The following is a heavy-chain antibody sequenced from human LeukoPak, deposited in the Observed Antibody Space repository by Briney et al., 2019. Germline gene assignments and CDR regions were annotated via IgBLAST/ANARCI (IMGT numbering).Heavy chain of an antibody. J-gene: IGHJ4*02. CDR2: INPNSGGT. Sequence: GASVKVSCKASGYTFTGYYMHWVRRAPGQGLEWMGWINPNSGGTNYAQKFQGRVTMTRDTSISTAYMELSRLRSDDTAVYYCARGGSSSWYQFDYWGQGTLVTVSS. CDR3: ARGGSSSWYQFDY. V-gene: IGHV1-2*02. CDR1: GYTFTGYY. D-gene: IGHD6-13*01.